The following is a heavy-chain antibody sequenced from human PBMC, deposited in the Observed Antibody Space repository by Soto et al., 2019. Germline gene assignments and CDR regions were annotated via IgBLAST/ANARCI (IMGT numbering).Heavy chain of an antibody. CDR3: AHNVRYSGTYYFGY. Sequence: QITLKESGPTLVKPTQTLTLTCTFSGFSLSTSGVGVGWIRQPPGKALEWLALIDFDDDKRYSPSLKTRLTINKDTSNNQVVLTMTNMDPVDTATYYCAHNVRYSGTYYFGYWGQGTLFTVSS. J-gene: IGHJ4*02. D-gene: IGHD1-26*01. CDR1: GFSLSTSGVG. CDR2: IDFDDDK. V-gene: IGHV2-5*02.